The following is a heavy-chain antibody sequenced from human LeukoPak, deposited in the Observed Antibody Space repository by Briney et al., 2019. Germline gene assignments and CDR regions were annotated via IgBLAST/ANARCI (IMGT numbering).Heavy chain of an antibody. D-gene: IGHD3-22*01. CDR2: IGTNGNT. Sequence: GGSLRLSCSASGFTFSRYAMHWARQAPGKGLEYVSAIGTNGNTYYADSVKGRFTISRDNSKNTVYLRMSSLRAEDTAVYHCVKDDSYHYDTSTYVAWGQGTLVTVSS. CDR3: VKDDSYHYDTSTYVA. J-gene: IGHJ5*02. V-gene: IGHV3-64D*06. CDR1: GFTFSRYA.